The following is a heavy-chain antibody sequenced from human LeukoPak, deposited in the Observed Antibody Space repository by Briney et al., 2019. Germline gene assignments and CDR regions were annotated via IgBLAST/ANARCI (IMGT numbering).Heavy chain of an antibody. V-gene: IGHV3-23*01. CDR1: GFSFNSFA. J-gene: IGHJ4*02. CDR2: ISGSGGPT. CDR3: AKSASTVSRHFDF. Sequence: GGSLRLSCAASGFSFNSFAMMWVRQAPGKGLEWVSGISGSGGPTYYADAVKGRFTISRDNSRNTPYLQMNSLRAEDTAVYYCAKSASTVSRHFDFWGQGTLVTVSS. D-gene: IGHD4-17*01.